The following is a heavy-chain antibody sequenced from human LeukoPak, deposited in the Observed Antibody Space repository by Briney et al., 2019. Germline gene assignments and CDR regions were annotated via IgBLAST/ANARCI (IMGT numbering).Heavy chain of an antibody. V-gene: IGHV3-74*01. CDR3: ALLSPPTTTVIRSLEY. Sequence: SGGSLRLSCAASGFTFRTYWMHWVRQAPGKGLVWVSRIKNDGTSASYADSVKGRFTISRDNTKNTLSLQMNSLRVDDTAVCYCALLSPPTTTVIRSLEYWGQGTLVTVSS. CDR2: IKNDGTSA. CDR1: GFTFRTYW. J-gene: IGHJ4*02. D-gene: IGHD4-17*01.